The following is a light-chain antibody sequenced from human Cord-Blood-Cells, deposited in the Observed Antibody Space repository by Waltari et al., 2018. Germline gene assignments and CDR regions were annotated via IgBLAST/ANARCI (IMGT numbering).Light chain of an antibody. CDR2: AAS. CDR1: QSISSY. Sequence: DIQMTQSPSSLSASVGDRVTITCRASQSISSYLNWYQQKPGKAPKLLIYAASSLQSGVPSRFSGSGSGTDFTLTISRRQPEDFATYYWQQSYSTRLTFGGGTKVEIK. J-gene: IGKJ4*01. V-gene: IGKV1-39*01. CDR3: QQSYSTRLT.